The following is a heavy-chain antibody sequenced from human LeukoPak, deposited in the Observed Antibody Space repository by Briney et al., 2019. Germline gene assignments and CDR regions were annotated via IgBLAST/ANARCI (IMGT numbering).Heavy chain of an antibody. Sequence: ASVKVSCKASGGTFSTYTITWVRQAPGQGPEWMGRIIPMFDMTTYAQKFQGRVTITVDKSTSTAYMELSSLRSEDTAVYYCARDGEGDSSGFSSWGQGTLVTVSS. CDR3: ARDGEGDSSGFSS. CDR1: GGTFSTYT. D-gene: IGHD6-19*01. V-gene: IGHV1-69*04. CDR2: IIPMFDMT. J-gene: IGHJ5*02.